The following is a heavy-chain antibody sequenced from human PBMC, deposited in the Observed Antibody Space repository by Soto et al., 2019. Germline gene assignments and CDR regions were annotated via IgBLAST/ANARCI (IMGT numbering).Heavy chain of an antibody. J-gene: IGHJ4*02. CDR3: AKEDGTYYYGSGSYSTFDY. CDR2: ISYDGSNK. CDR1: GFTFSSYG. V-gene: IGHV3-30*18. Sequence: GGSLRFSCAASGFTFSSYGMHWVRQAPGKGLEWVAVISYDGSNKYYADSVKGRFTISRDNSKNTLYLQMNSLRAEDTAVYYCAKEDGTYYYGSGSYSTFDYWGQGTLVTVS. D-gene: IGHD3-10*01.